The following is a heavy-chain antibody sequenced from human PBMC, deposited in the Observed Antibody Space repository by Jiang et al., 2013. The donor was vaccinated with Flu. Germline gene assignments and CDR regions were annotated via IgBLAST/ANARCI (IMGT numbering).Heavy chain of an antibody. CDR1: GYSFTNYW. V-gene: IGHV5-51*01. CDR2: IYPSDSDT. Sequence: SLKISCKGSGYSFTNYWIGWVRQMPGKGLEWMGIIYPSDSDTRYSPSFQGQVTISADKSISTAYLQWSSLKASDTAMYYCARRRADSSGYYHYFDFWGQGTLVTVSS. J-gene: IGHJ4*02. CDR3: ARRRADSSGYYHYFDF. D-gene: IGHD3-22*01.